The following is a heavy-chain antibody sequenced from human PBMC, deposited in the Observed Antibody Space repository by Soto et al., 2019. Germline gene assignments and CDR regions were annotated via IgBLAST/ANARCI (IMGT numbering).Heavy chain of an antibody. V-gene: IGHV4-4*02. Sequence: QVQLQESGPGLVKPSGTLSLTCAVSGGSISSSNWWSWVRQPPGKGLEWIGEIYHSGSTNYNPSLKSRATIHVDQSKNHFSLKLSSVTAADTAVYYCASGGIAVAGLDSWGQGTLVTVSS. D-gene: IGHD6-19*01. CDR3: ASGGIAVAGLDS. CDR2: IYHSGST. CDR1: GGSISSSNW. J-gene: IGHJ4*02.